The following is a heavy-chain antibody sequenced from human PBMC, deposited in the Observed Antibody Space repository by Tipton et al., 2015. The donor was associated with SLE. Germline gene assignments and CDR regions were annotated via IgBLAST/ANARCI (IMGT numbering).Heavy chain of an antibody. D-gene: IGHD3-16*01. Sequence: TLSLTCTVSGGSISSYYWSWIRQPPGKGLEWIGYIYYSGSTNYNPSLKSRVTISVDTSKNQLSLKLSSVTAADTAVYYCARDGGPWTWFDPWGQGTLVTVSS. V-gene: IGHV4-59*01. CDR2: IYYSGST. J-gene: IGHJ5*02. CDR3: ARDGGPWTWFDP. CDR1: GGSISSYY.